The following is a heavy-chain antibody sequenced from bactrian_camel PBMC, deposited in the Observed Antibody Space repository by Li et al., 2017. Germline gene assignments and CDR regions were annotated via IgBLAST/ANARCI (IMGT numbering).Heavy chain of an antibody. V-gene: IGHV3S1*01. D-gene: IGHD1*01. CDR2: INAGAYRT. CDR3: AIDVWIWAASVNMADNY. J-gene: IGHJ4*01. Sequence: HVQLVESGGGLVQPGTSARLSCVASEFSLYMVWVRQAPGKGLEWVSAINAGAYRTYYADSVKGRFTISRDNVKNTLYLQLNSLKTEDTAMYYCAIDVWIWAASVNMADNYWGRGPRSPSP. CDR1: EFSLY.